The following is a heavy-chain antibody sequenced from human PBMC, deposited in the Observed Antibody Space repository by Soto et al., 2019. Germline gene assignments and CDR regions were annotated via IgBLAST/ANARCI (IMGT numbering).Heavy chain of an antibody. D-gene: IGHD5-18*01. J-gene: IGHJ6*02. CDR1: GGSFSGYY. CDR2: INHSGST. V-gene: IGHV4-34*01. Sequence: KPSETLSLTCAVYGGSFSGYYWSWIRQPPGKGLEWIGEINHSGSTNYNPSLKSRVTISVDTSKNQFSLKLSSVTAADTAVYYCARWGWVQSTYGMDVWGQGTTVTV. CDR3: ARWGWVQSTYGMDV.